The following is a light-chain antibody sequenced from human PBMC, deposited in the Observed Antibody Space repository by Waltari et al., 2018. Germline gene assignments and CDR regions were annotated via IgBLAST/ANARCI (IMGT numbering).Light chain of an antibody. J-gene: IGLJ2*01. CDR1: SSDVGGYNY. V-gene: IGLV2-8*01. CDR2: EVS. CDR3: SSYAGSNTYVL. Sequence: QSALTQPPSASGSPGQSVTISCTGPSSDVGGYNYVPWYQQHPGKVPKLVIFEVSKRPSGVPDRFSGSRSGNTASLTVSGLQAEDEADYYCSSYAGSNTYVLFGGGTKLTVL.